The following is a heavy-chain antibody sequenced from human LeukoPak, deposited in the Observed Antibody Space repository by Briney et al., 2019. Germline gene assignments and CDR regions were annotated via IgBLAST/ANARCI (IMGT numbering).Heavy chain of an antibody. CDR1: GGSISSSSYH. V-gene: IGHV4-39*01. CDR2: IYYSGST. Sequence: SETLSLTCTVSGGSISSSSYHWGWIRQPPGKGLEWIGSIYYSGSTYYNPSLKSRVTISVDTSKNQFSLKLSSVTAADTAVYYCARTGSGAIFGVVSSPKRTDDYWGQGTLVTVSS. CDR3: ARTGSGAIFGVVSSPKRTDDY. D-gene: IGHD3-3*01. J-gene: IGHJ4*02.